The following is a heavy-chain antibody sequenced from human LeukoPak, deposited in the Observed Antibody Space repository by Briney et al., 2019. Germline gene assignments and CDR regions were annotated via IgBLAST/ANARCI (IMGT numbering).Heavy chain of an antibody. D-gene: IGHD5-24*01. CDR3: ARDLRRGGYNWGCDH. CDR2: ITSSGGDT. V-gene: IGHV1-46*01. Sequence: ASVKVSCKASGYTFTNYYMHWVRQAPGQGLEWVGMITSSGGDTTYAQKFRGRVTMTRDTSTRTAYMEVSSLTSEDTAVYYCARDLRRGGYNWGCDHWGQGTLVTVSS. CDR1: GYTFTNYY. J-gene: IGHJ4*02.